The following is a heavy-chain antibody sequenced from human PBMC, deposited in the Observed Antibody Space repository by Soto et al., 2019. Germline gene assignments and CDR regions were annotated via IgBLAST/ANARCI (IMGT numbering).Heavy chain of an antibody. V-gene: IGHV3-21*01. Sequence: PGGSLRLSCAASGFTFSSYSMNWVRQAPGKGLEWVSSISSSSSYIYYADSVKGRFTISRDNAKNSLYLQMNSLRAEDTAVYYCARVVTQVVPAAKEKAVDYWGQGTLVTVSS. CDR3: ARVVTQVVPAAKEKAVDY. CDR2: ISSSSSYI. D-gene: IGHD2-2*01. J-gene: IGHJ4*02. CDR1: GFTFSSYS.